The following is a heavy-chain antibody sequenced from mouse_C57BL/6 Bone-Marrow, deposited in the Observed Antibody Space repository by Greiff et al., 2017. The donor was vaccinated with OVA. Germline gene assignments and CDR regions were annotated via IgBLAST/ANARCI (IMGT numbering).Heavy chain of an antibody. CDR1: GYTFTSYW. CDR2: IHPSDSDT. V-gene: IGHV1-74*01. CDR3: AIEAGSSDAWFAY. Sequence: QVQLQQPGAELVKPGASVKVSCKASGYTFTSYWMHWVKQRPGQGLEWIGRIHPSDSDTNYNQKFKGKATLTVDKSSSTAYMQLSSLTSEDSAVYYCAIEAGSSDAWFAYWGQGTLVTVSA. J-gene: IGHJ3*01. D-gene: IGHD1-1*01.